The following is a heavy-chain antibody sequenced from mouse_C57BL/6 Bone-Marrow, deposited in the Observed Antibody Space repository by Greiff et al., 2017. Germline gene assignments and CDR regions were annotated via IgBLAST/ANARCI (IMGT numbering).Heavy chain of an antibody. CDR2: INPSNGGT. Sequence: QVQLQQPGTELVKPGASVKLSCKASGYTFTSYWMHWVKQRPGQGLEWIGNINPSNGGTNYNEKFKSKATLTVDKSSSTAYMQRSSLTSEDSAVYYGKCGNCVHWYFDVWGTGTTVTVSS. CDR3: KCGNCVHWYFDV. V-gene: IGHV1-53*01. CDR1: GYTFTSYW. D-gene: IGHD4-1*01. J-gene: IGHJ1*03.